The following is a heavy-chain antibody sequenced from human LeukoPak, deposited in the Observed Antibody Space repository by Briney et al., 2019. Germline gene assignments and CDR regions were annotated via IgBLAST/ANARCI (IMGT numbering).Heavy chain of an antibody. V-gene: IGHV3-11*01. CDR2: ISSSGSTI. CDR3: ARDRVVGATTYYYYGMDV. CDR1: GFTFSDYY. Sequence: PGGSLRLSCAASGFTFSDYYMSWIRQAPGKGLEWVSYISSSGSTIYYADSVKGRFTISRDNAKNSLYLQMNSLRAEDTAVYYCARDRVVGATTYYYYGMDVWGQGTTVTVSS. D-gene: IGHD1-26*01. J-gene: IGHJ6*02.